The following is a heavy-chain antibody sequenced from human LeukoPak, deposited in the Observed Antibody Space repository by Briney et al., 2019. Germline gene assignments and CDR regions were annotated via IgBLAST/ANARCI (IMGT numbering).Heavy chain of an antibody. CDR3: ARDSSGWYYDY. Sequence: PGGSLRLSCAASGFTFNTYAVNWVRQAPGKGLEWVSSISDSGGDTYYADSVKGRFTISRDNSKNTLYLQMNSLRAEDTAVYYCARDSSGWYYDYWGQGTLVTVSS. V-gene: IGHV3-23*01. CDR1: GFTFNTYA. CDR2: ISDSGGDT. D-gene: IGHD6-19*01. J-gene: IGHJ4*02.